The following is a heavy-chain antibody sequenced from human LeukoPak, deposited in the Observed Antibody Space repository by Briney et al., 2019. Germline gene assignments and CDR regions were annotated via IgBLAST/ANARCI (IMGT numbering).Heavy chain of an antibody. V-gene: IGHV3-9*03. J-gene: IGHJ4*02. Sequence: GGSLRLSCAASGFTCDNYAMHWVRQAPGKGLEWVSGISWNSGSIGYADSVKGRFTISRDNAKNSLYLQMNSLRAEDMALYYCAKDTRQYSTSGEFDYWGQGTLVTVSS. CDR1: GFTCDNYA. CDR3: AKDTRQYSTSGEFDY. CDR2: ISWNSGSI. D-gene: IGHD6-6*01.